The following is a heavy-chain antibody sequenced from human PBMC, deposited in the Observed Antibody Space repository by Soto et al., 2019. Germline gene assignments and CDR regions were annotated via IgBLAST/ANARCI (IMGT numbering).Heavy chain of an antibody. CDR3: AKAKGYGSVPPRYCMDV. V-gene: IGHV3-23*01. CDR2: ISGSGGST. CDR1: GFTFSSYA. Sequence: GGSLRLSCAASGFTFSSYAMSWVRQAPGKGLEWVSAISGSGGSTYYADSVKGRFTISRDNSKNTLYLQMNSLRAEDTAVYYCAKAKGYGSVPPRYCMDVWGQGTTVTVSS. J-gene: IGHJ6*02. D-gene: IGHD3-10*01.